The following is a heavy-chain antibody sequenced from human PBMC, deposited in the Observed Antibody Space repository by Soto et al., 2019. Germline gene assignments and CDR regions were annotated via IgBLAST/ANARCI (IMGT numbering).Heavy chain of an antibody. CDR2: IYYSGST. CDR3: ARRYGAAFDY. D-gene: IGHD4-17*01. CDR1: GGSISSYY. Sequence: QVQLQESGPGLVKPSETLSLTCTVSGGSISSYYWSWIRQPPGKGLEWIGYIYYSGSTNYNPSLKRRVTISVDTSKNQFSLKLSSVTAADTAVYYGARRYGAAFDYWGQGTLVTVSS. V-gene: IGHV4-59*01. J-gene: IGHJ4*02.